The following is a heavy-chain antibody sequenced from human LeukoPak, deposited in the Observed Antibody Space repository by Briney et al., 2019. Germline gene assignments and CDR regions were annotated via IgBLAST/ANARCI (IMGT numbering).Heavy chain of an antibody. Sequence: PGGSLRLSCAASGFTCSTYVMSWVRQAPGKGLEWVAVIWYDGSNKYYADSVKGRFTISRDNSKNTLYLQMNSLRAEDTAVYYCARDYDYWGQGTLVTVSS. J-gene: IGHJ4*02. CDR1: GFTCSTYV. CDR3: ARDYDY. CDR2: IWYDGSNK. V-gene: IGHV3-33*01.